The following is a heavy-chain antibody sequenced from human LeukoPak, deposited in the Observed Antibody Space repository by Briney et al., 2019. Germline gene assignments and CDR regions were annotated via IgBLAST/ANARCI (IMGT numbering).Heavy chain of an antibody. CDR3: AREAYYYGSGRIFDP. Sequence: GGSLRLSCAASGFTFSSYEMNWVRQAPGKGLEWVSYISSSGNAVYYADSVKGRFTISRDNAKNSLYLQMNSLRAEDTAVYYCAREAYYYGSGRIFDPWGQGTLVTVSS. V-gene: IGHV3-48*03. J-gene: IGHJ5*02. D-gene: IGHD3-10*01. CDR2: ISSSGNAV. CDR1: GFTFSSYE.